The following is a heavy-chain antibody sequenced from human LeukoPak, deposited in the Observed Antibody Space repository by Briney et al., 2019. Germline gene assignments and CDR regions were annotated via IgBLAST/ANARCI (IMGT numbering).Heavy chain of an antibody. J-gene: IGHJ5*02. CDR1: GGSISSRSYY. Sequence: SETLSLTCTVSGGSISSRSYYWSWIRQPPGKGLEWIGYIYYSGSTNYNPSLKSRVTISVDTSKNQFSLKLSSVTAADTAVYYCARVRMGVAGWFDPWGQGTLVTVSS. CDR3: ARVRMGVAGWFDP. D-gene: IGHD2-15*01. V-gene: IGHV4-61*01. CDR2: IYYSGST.